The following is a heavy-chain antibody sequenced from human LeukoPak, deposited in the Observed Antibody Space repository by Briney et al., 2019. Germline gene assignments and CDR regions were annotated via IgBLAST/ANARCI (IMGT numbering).Heavy chain of an antibody. D-gene: IGHD3-10*01. CDR2: IKQDGSEK. CDR1: GFSFSSYW. J-gene: IGHJ4*02. Sequence: GGSLRLSCAASGFSFSSYWMSWVRQAPGKGLEWVANIKQDGSEKYYVDSVKGRITISRDNAKNSLFLQMNSLRAEDTAVYYCARGHKSAGRNPWFGELWDLWGQGTLVTVSS. V-gene: IGHV3-7*01. CDR3: ARGHKSAGRNPWFGELWDL.